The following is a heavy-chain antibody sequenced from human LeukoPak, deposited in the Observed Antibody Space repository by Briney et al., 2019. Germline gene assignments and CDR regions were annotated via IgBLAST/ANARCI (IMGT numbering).Heavy chain of an antibody. CDR1: GDSFSRNTYS. Sequence: PSETWTPPCTVSGDSFSRNTYSWGGIRQPPGKGLEWIGSIYYTGRTFYNPSLKSRVTISVDTSKNQFSLKLSSVTAADTAVYYCARRGSMGSSFVGALDMWPGGTGVTVSS. V-gene: IGHV4-39*01. J-gene: IGHJ3*02. CDR2: IYYTGRT. CDR3: ARRGSMGSSFVGALDM. D-gene: IGHD2-2*01.